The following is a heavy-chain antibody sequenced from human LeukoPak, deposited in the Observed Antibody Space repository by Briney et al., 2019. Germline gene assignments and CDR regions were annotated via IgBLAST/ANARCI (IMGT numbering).Heavy chain of an antibody. J-gene: IGHJ6*02. CDR1: GGTFSSYA. Sequence: SVKVSCKASGGTFSSYAISWVRQAPGQGLEWMGRIIPILGIANYAQKFQGRVTITADKSTSTAYMELSSLGSEDTAVYYCARAATDDYGDQSGMDVWGQGTTVIVSS. V-gene: IGHV1-69*04. D-gene: IGHD4-17*01. CDR2: IIPILGIA. CDR3: ARAATDDYGDQSGMDV.